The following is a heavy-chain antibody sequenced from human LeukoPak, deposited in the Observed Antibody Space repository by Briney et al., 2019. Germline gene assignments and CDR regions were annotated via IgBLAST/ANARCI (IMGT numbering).Heavy chain of an antibody. V-gene: IGHV7-4-1*02. CDR3: ARRSDDFWSGYYPYKNYYYYYMDV. J-gene: IGHJ6*03. Sequence: ASVKVSCKASGYTFTSYAMNWVRQAPGQGLEWMGWINTNTGNPTYAQGFTGRFVFSLDTSVSTAYLQISSLKAGDTAVYYCARRSDDFWSGYYPYKNYYYYYMDVWGKGTTVTVSS. CDR1: GYTFTSYA. D-gene: IGHD3-3*01. CDR2: INTNTGNP.